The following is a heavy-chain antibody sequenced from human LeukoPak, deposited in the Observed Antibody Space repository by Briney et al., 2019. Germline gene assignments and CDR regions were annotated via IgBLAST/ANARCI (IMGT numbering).Heavy chain of an antibody. D-gene: IGHD3-16*01. CDR3: ARDLSLGDPGGFDF. J-gene: IGHJ4*02. Sequence: GGSLRLSCAASGFTFKSYSMNWVRQAPGKGLEWVSTINSYSTYIYYANSVKGRFTISRDNAENSLYLQMDSLRADDTAVYYCARDLSLGDPGGFDFWGRGTLVTVSS. CDR2: INSYSTYI. CDR1: GFTFKSYS. V-gene: IGHV3-21*01.